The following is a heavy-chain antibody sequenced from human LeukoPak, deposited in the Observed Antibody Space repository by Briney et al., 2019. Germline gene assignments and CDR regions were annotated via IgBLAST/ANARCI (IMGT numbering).Heavy chain of an antibody. D-gene: IGHD6-6*01. J-gene: IGHJ5*02. CDR3: ARGGGIAARPGWFDP. V-gene: IGHV1-46*01. CDR1: GYTFTSYY. CDR2: INPSGGST. Sequence: GASVKVSCKASGYTFTSYYMHWVRQAPGQGLEWMGKINPSGGSTSYAQKFQGRVTMTRDTSTSTVYMELSSLRSEDTAVYYCARGGGIAARPGWFDPWGQGTLVTVSS.